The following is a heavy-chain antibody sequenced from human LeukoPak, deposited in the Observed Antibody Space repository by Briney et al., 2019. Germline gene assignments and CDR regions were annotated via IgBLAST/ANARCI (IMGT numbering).Heavy chain of an antibody. V-gene: IGHV4-30-4*08. CDR3: ARASTRNTPTVTTDYFDY. J-gene: IGHJ4*02. D-gene: IGHD4-11*01. Sequence: SWVRQAPGKGLEWIGYIYYSGSTYYNPSLKSRVTISVDTSKNQFSLKLSSVTAADTAVYYCARASTRNTPTVTTDYFDYWGQGTLVTVSS. CDR2: IYYSGST.